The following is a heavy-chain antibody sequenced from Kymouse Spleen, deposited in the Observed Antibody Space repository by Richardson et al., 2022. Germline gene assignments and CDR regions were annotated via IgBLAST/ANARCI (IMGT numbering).Heavy chain of an antibody. CDR1: GFTFSSYG. Sequence: QVQLVESGGGVVQPGRSLRLSCAASGFTFSSYGMHWVRQAPGKGLEWVAVISYDGSNKYYADSVKGRFTISRDNSKNTLYLQMNSLRAEDTAVYYCAKECITIFGVVMGGMDVWGQGTTVTVSS. J-gene: IGHJ6*02. D-gene: IGHD3-3*01. CDR3: AKECITIFGVVMGGMDV. CDR2: ISYDGSNK. V-gene: IGHV3-30*18.